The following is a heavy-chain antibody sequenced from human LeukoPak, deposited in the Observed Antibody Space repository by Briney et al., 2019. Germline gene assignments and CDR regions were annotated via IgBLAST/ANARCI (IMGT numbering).Heavy chain of an antibody. V-gene: IGHV4-34*01. Sequence: SETLSLTCAVYGGSFSGYYWSWIRQPPGKGLEWIGEINYSGSTNYNPSLKSRVTMSLDTPKNQFSLRLNSLTAADTAVYYCARGTDSVSCFDYWGQGTLVTVSS. D-gene: IGHD3-16*01. CDR1: GGSFSGYY. CDR2: INYSGST. CDR3: ARGTDSVSCFDY. J-gene: IGHJ4*02.